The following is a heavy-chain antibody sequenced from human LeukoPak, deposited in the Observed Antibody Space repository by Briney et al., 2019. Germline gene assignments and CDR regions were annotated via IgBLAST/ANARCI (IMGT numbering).Heavy chain of an antibody. CDR3: ARRAMVRGVYDDY. V-gene: IGHV5-51*01. CDR1: GYNFDKYW. Sequence: GESLKISCKDSGYNFDKYWIGWVRQMPGKGLEWMGIIYPGDSDTRYSPSFQGQVTISADRSISTAYLRWSSLKASDTAMYYCARRAMVRGVYDDYWGQGTLVTVSS. CDR2: IYPGDSDT. J-gene: IGHJ4*02. D-gene: IGHD3-10*01.